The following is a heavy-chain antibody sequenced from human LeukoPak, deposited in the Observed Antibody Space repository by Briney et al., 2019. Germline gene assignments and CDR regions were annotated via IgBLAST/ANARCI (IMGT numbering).Heavy chain of an antibody. CDR1: GFTFSSYW. CDR3: AREISDYYDSSGTLLDP. CDR2: INSDGSST. V-gene: IGHV3-74*01. J-gene: IGHJ5*02. D-gene: IGHD3-22*01. Sequence: PGGSLRLSCAASGFTFSSYWMHWVRQAPGKALVWVSRINSDGSSTSYADSVKGRFTISRDNAKNTLYLQMNSLRAEDTAVYYCAREISDYYDSSGTLLDPWGQGTLVTVS.